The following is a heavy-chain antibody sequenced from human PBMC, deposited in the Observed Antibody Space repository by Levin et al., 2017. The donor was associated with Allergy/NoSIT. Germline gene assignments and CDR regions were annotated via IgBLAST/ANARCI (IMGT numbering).Heavy chain of an antibody. Sequence: KAGGSLRLSCAASGFTFGDYYMSWIRQAPGTGLEWVSYISSSSSYTNYGDSVKGRFTISRDNAKNSLYLQMNSLRAEDTAVYYCARSRYGDSFDYWGQGTLVTVSS. D-gene: IGHD7-27*01. V-gene: IGHV3-11*03. CDR2: ISSSSSYT. CDR3: ARSRYGDSFDY. CDR1: GFTFGDYY. J-gene: IGHJ4*02.